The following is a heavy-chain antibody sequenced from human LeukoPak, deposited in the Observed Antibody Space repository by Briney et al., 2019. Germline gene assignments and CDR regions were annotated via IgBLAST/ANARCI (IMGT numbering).Heavy chain of an antibody. V-gene: IGHV1-18*01. CDR2: ISAYNGNT. CDR1: GYTFTSYG. J-gene: IGHJ5*02. Sequence: ASVKVSCKASGYTFTSYGISWVRQAPGQGLEWMGWISAYNGNTNYAQKLQGRVTMTTDTSTSTACMELRSLRSDDTAVYYCARDSLWFGELLPLYNWFDPWGQGTLVTVSS. D-gene: IGHD3-10*01. CDR3: ARDSLWFGELLPLYNWFDP.